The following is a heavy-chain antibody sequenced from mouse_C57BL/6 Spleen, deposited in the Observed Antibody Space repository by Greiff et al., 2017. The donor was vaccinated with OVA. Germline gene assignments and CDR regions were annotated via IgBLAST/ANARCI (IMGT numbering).Heavy chain of an antibody. CDR1: GFTFSSYA. CDR2: ISDGGSYT. V-gene: IGHV5-4*01. Sequence: EVQLVESGGGLVKPGGSLKLSCAASGFTFSSYAMSWVRQTPEKRLEWVATISDGGSYTYYPDNVKGRFTISRDNAKNNLYLQMSHLKSEDTAMYYCARIYDVGYFDVWGTGTTVTVSS. CDR3: ARIYDVGYFDV. J-gene: IGHJ1*03. D-gene: IGHD2-3*01.